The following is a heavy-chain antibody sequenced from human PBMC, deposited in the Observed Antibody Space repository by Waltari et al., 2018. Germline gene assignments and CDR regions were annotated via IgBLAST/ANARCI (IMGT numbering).Heavy chain of an antibody. J-gene: IGHJ6*03. V-gene: IGHV1-8*01. CDR2: MNPNSGNT. CDR3: ARAVFPGPRWDYYYMDL. D-gene: IGHD2-8*02. Sequence: QVQLEQSGAEVKKPGASVKVSCKASGYPFSSFDINWVRQATGQGREWMAWMNPNSGNTGYAQKFQGRVTMTSDTYINTAYMGVSSLGSEDTAVYYCARAVFPGPRWDYYYMDLWCNGTTVTVFS. CDR1: GYPFSSFD.